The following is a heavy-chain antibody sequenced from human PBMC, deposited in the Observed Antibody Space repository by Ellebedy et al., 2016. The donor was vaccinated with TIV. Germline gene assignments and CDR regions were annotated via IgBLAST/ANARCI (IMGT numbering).Heavy chain of an antibody. CDR1: GFTFSDYY. CDR2: ISSSSSYT. CDR3: ARVRGALAKIDY. Sequence: PGGSLRLSCAASGFTFSDYYMSWIRQAPGKGLEWVSYISSSSSYTNYADSVKGRFTISRDNAKNSLYLQMNSLRAEDTAVYYCARVRGALAKIDYWGQGTLVTVSS. V-gene: IGHV3-11*06. D-gene: IGHD3-16*01. J-gene: IGHJ4*02.